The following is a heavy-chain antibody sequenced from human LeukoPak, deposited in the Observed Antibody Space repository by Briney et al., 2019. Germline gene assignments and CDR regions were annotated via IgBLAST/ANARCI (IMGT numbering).Heavy chain of an antibody. V-gene: IGHV1-69*05. J-gene: IGHJ4*02. CDR2: IIPIFGTA. CDR1: GFTFSSYA. CDR3: ARRSGYALDYFDY. D-gene: IGHD3-22*01. Sequence: PGGSLRLSCAASGFTFSSYAISWVRQAPGQGLEWMGGIIPIFGTANYAQKFQGRVTMTTDTSTSTAYMELSSLRSEDTAVYYCARRSGYALDYFDYWGQGTLVTVSS.